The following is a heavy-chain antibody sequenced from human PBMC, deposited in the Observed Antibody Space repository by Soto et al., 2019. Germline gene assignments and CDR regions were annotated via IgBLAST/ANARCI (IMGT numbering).Heavy chain of an antibody. CDR3: VRGYPYGDFRFTAFDT. V-gene: IGHV1-69*01. Sequence: QVPLVQSGAEVKKPGSSVKVSCKTSGGTFSRFAISWVRQAPGQGLEWMGGIIPKFGTAKSAKRFQDKVTFTADESTSTAYMELSSLQFEDTAMYYCVRGYPYGDFRFTAFDTWGRGTLVIVSA. D-gene: IGHD4-17*01. CDR2: IIPKFGTA. J-gene: IGHJ4*02. CDR1: GGTFSRFA.